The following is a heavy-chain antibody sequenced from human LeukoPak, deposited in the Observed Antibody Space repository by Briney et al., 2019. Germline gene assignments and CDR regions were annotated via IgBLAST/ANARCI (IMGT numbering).Heavy chain of an antibody. CDR1: GFTVSSNY. CDR2: IYSGGST. Sequence: GGTLRLSCAASGFTVSSNYMSWVRQAPGKGLEWVSVIYSGGSTYYADSVKGRFTISRDNSKNTLYLQMNSLRAEDTAVYYCARDILLEDGYWGQGTLVTVSS. CDR3: ARDILLEDGY. V-gene: IGHV3-53*01. J-gene: IGHJ4*02. D-gene: IGHD3-9*01.